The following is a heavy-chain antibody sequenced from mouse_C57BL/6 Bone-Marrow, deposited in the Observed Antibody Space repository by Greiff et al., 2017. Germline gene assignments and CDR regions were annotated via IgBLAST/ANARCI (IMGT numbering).Heavy chain of an antibody. V-gene: IGHV1-26*01. D-gene: IGHD1-1*01. J-gene: IGHJ2*01. CDR2: INPNNGGT. CDR1: GYTFTDYY. Sequence: VQLQQSGPELVKPGASVKISCKASGYTFTDYYMNWVKQSHGKSLEWIGDINPNNGGTSYNQKFKGKATLTVDKSSSTAYMELRSLTSEDSAVYYCERAEVTTVDYFDYWGQGTTLTVSS. CDR3: ERAEVTTVDYFDY.